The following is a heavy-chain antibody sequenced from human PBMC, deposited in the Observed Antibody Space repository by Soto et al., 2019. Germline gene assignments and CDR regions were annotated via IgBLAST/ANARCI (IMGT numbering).Heavy chain of an antibody. CDR1: GFIFSNFA. D-gene: IGHD6-19*01. CDR3: ARDSSGSGWYGTGDY. CDR2: ISYDGSSK. V-gene: IGHV3-30-3*01. Sequence: QVQLVESGGGVVQPGRSLRLSCTASGFIFSNFAMHWVRQAPGKGLEWVALISYDGSSKSYADSVKGRFIISRDNSKNTLYMLMNSLRAEDAAVYYCARDSSGSGWYGTGDYWGQGTLVTASS. J-gene: IGHJ4*02.